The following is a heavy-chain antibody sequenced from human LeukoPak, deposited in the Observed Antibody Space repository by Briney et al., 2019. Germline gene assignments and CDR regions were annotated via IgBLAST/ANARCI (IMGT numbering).Heavy chain of an antibody. D-gene: IGHD5-24*01. CDR1: GGSFSGYY. Sequence: SETLSLTCAVYGGSFSGYYWSWIRQPPGKGLEWIGEINHSGSTNYNPSLKSRVTISVNTSKNQFSLRLSSVTAADTAVYYCARDDGTATIDYWGQGTLVTVSS. J-gene: IGHJ4*02. CDR3: ARDDGTATIDY. CDR2: INHSGST. V-gene: IGHV4-34*01.